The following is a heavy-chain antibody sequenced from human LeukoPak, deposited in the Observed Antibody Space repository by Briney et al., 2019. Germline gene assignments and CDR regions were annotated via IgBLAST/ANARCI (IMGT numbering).Heavy chain of an antibody. D-gene: IGHD6-13*01. CDR3: ASSPAYSSSWYAIDH. Sequence: GGSLRLSCAASGVIFSNYDMHWVRHAAGKGLEWVSGIGTAGDTYYPGSVKGRFTISRENAKNSLYLHMNSLSAGDTAMYYCASSPAYSSSWYAIDHWGQGTLVTVSS. J-gene: IGHJ4*02. V-gene: IGHV3-13*01. CDR2: IGTAGDT. CDR1: GVIFSNYD.